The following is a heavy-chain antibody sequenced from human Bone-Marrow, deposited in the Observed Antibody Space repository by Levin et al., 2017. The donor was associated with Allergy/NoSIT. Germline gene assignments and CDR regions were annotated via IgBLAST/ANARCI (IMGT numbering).Heavy chain of an antibody. CDR3: ARGRGEGATSDWFDP. CDR2: INPKSGGT. V-gene: IGHV1-2*02. J-gene: IGHJ5*02. Sequence: ASVKVSCKASGYTFTGYYMHWVRQAPGEGLEWMGWINPKSGGTNYAEKFQGRVTMTRDTSISTAYMELSSLRSDDTAVYYCARGRGEGATSDWFDPWGQGTLVTVSS. CDR1: GYTFTGYY. D-gene: IGHD1-26*01.